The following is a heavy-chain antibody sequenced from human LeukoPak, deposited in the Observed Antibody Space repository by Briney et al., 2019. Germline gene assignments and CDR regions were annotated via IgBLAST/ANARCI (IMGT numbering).Heavy chain of an antibody. J-gene: IGHJ4*02. Sequence: GGSLRLSCAASGFTFSTYAMSWVRQAPGKGLEWVSGISGSGGRTDYADSVKGRFTISRANSKNTLHLQMNSLRAEDTAVYFCAKDRCSSTSCYGEAPGSLFDYWGQGTLVTVSS. CDR2: ISGSGGRT. D-gene: IGHD2-2*01. CDR1: GFTFSTYA. V-gene: IGHV3-23*01. CDR3: AKDRCSSTSCYGEAPGSLFDY.